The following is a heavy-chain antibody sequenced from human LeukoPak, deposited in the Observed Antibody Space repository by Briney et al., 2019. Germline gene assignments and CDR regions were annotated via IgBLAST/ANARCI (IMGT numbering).Heavy chain of an antibody. CDR2: ISGSGGST. J-gene: IGHJ5*02. Sequence: QPGGSLRLSCAASGFTFSSYAMSWVRQAPGKGLEWVSGISGSGGSTYYADSVKGRFTISRDNSKNTLYLQMNSLRAEAQAVYSFPKAPLPKRSHYGSSSSCYTTCGEGNLVTVSS. V-gene: IGHV3-23*01. D-gene: IGHD2-2*02. CDR1: GFTFSSYA. CDR3: PKAPLPKRSHYGSSSSCYTT.